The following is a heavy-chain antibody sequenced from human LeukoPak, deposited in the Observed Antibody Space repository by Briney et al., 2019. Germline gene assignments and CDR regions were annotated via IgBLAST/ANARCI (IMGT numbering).Heavy chain of an antibody. D-gene: IGHD2-2*01. CDR1: GGSISSYY. J-gene: IGHJ1*01. Sequence: SETLSLTCIVSGGSISSYYWSWIRQPPGKGLEWIGYIYYSGSTNYNPSLKSRVTISVDTSKNQFSLKLSSVTAADTAVYYCARGSRPGVVPAGPDWGQGTLVTVSS. V-gene: IGHV4-59*01. CDR3: ARGSRPGVVPAGPD. CDR2: IYYSGST.